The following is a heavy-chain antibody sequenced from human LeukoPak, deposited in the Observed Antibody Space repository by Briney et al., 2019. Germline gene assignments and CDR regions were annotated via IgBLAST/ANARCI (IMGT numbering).Heavy chain of an antibody. CDR1: EYTLTSYY. CDR3: ARERFGLDP. J-gene: IGHJ5*02. D-gene: IGHD3-10*01. V-gene: IGHV1-46*01. CDR2: INPSGGST. Sequence: ASVKVSCKAYEYTLTSYYIPWERKAPRQGLEWMGIINPSGGSTSYAQKFQGRVTMTRDTSTSTVYMELSSLRSEDTAVYYCARERFGLDPWGQGTLVTVSS.